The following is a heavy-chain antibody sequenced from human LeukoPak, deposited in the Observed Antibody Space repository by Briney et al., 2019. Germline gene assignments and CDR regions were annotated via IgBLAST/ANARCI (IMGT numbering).Heavy chain of an antibody. CDR1: GFTFSSYA. CDR2: ISYDGSNK. CDR3: AKDGGLWVSAHWGDF. Sequence: GGSLRLSCAASGFTFSSYAMHWVRQAPGKGLEWVAVISYDGSNKYYADSVKGRFTVSRDNSKNTLFLQMNSLRAEDTAVYYCAKDGGLWVSAHWGDFWGRGTLVTVSS. D-gene: IGHD7-27*01. J-gene: IGHJ4*02. V-gene: IGHV3-30-3*01.